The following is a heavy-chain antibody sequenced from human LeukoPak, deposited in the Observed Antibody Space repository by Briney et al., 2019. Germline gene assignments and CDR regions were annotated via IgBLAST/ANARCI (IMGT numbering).Heavy chain of an antibody. CDR3: ARNDMVRGGPHYFDY. Sequence: PSETLSLTCTVSGGSISSGGYYWSWIRQHPGKGLEWIGYIYYSGSTYYNPSLKSRVTISVDTSKNQFSLKLSSVTAADTAVYYCARNDMVRGGPHYFDYWGQGTLVTVSS. D-gene: IGHD3-10*01. CDR1: GGSISSGGYY. J-gene: IGHJ4*02. V-gene: IGHV4-31*03. CDR2: IYYSGST.